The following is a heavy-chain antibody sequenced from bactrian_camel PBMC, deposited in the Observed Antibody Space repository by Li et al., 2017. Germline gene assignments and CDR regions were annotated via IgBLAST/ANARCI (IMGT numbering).Heavy chain of an antibody. CDR1: GEGVYNSAC. Sequence: QVQLVESGGGSVQAGGSLKLSCVASGEGVYNSACMGWFRQAPGQKREAVAALYTAGDSTFYADSVKGRFAISQETDKTAVFLQMNDLQPNDTARYYCSQCLVVAGTSPFARHIGGWGQGTQVTVS. J-gene: IGHJ4*01. V-gene: IGHV3S54*01. CDR3: SQCLVVAGTSPFARHIGG. CDR2: LYTAGDST. D-gene: IGHD1*01.